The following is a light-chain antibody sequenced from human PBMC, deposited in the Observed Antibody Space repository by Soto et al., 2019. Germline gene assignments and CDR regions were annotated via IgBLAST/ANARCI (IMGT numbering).Light chain of an antibody. J-gene: IGKJ2*01. CDR3: QQSYMTPYT. V-gene: IGKV1-39*01. CDR2: AAS. Sequence: DIQMTQSPSSLSASVGDTVTITCRASQSISVHLNWYQQKPGKVPKLLIYAASNLHSGVPSRFSGSGSETDLALTISSLQPEDFATYSCQQSYMTPYTFGQGTRLEIK. CDR1: QSISVH.